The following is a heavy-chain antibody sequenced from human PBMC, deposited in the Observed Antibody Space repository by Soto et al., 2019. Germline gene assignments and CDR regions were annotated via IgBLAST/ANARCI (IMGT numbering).Heavy chain of an antibody. D-gene: IGHD2-21*02. J-gene: IGHJ5*02. CDR3: VRVGDPNWFDP. CDR2: INHSGST. CDR1: GGSFSGYY. V-gene: IGHV4-34*01. Sequence: PSETLSLTCAVYGGSFSGYYWTWIRQPPGTGLEWIGEINHSGSTNYNPSLKSRVTISVDTSKNQFSLKLTSVTAADTAVYYCVRVGDPNWFDPWGQGTLVTVSS.